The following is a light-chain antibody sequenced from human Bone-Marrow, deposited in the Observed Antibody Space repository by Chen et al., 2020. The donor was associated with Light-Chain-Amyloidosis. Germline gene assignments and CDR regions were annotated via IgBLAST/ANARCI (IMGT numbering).Light chain of an antibody. CDR2: EVT. V-gene: IGLV2-14*01. Sequence: QSALTQPASVSGSPGQSITISCTGTSSEVGGDNHVSWYQQHPDKAPKLMIYEVTNRPSWVPDRFSGSKSDNTAYLTISGLQTEDEADYFCSSYTITNTLVFGSGTRVTVL. J-gene: IGLJ1*01. CDR3: SSYTITNTLV. CDR1: SSEVGGDNH.